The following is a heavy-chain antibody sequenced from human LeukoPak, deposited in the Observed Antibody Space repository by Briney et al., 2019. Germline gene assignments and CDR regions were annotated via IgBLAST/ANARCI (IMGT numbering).Heavy chain of an antibody. CDR2: IYERGST. CDR1: GGSIRSGYYY. Sequence: SQTLSLTCTVSGGSIRSGYYYCGWIRQPPGKGLGWIVSIYERGSTYYNPSRKIRVTLSVDTSNNQFSLKLHSVTAAGTAVYYCTRHYGPRGQGTLVTVSS. J-gene: IGHJ4*02. D-gene: IGHD3-10*01. CDR3: TRHYGP. V-gene: IGHV4-39*01.